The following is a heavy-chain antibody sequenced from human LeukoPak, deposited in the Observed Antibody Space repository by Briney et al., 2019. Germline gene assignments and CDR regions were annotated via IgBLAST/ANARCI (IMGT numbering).Heavy chain of an antibody. CDR2: IYYSGST. CDR1: GGSISSSSYY. CDR3: ARLSGSGSTQFDY. Sequence: SETQSLTCTVSGGSISSSSYYWGWIRQPPGKGLEWIGSIYYSGSTYYNPSLKSRVTISVDTSKNQFSLKLSSVTAADTAVYYCARLSGSGSTQFDYWGQGTLVTVSS. J-gene: IGHJ4*02. V-gene: IGHV4-39*01. D-gene: IGHD3-10*01.